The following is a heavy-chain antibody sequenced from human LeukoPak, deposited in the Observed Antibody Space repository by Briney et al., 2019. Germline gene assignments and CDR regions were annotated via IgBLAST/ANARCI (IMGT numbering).Heavy chain of an antibody. J-gene: IGHJ4*02. D-gene: IGHD5-24*01. V-gene: IGHV3-21*01. Sequence: GGSLRLSCAGSGFTLSSYSMDWVRQAPGKGLEWVSSISSSSYIYYADSVKGRFTISRDNSKNTLYLQMNSLRAEDTAVYYCAKVPKRWLQQYYFDYWGQGTLVTVSS. CDR2: ISSSSYI. CDR3: AKVPKRWLQQYYFDY. CDR1: GFTLSSYS.